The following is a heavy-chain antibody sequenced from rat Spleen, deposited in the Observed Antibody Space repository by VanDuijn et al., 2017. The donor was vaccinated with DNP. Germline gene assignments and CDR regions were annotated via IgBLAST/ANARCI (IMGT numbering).Heavy chain of an antibody. CDR1: GFTFSDYN. V-gene: IGHV5-7*01. CDR2: ISYDGSST. CDR3: ARRYNSGHWYFDF. D-gene: IGHD4-3*01. J-gene: IGHJ1*01. Sequence: EVQLVESGGGLVQPGRSLKLYCAASGFTFSDYNMAWVRQAPKKGLEWVATISYDGSSTYYRDSVKGRFTISRENAKSTLYLQMDSLRSEDTATYYFARRYNSGHWYFDFWGPGTMVTVSS.